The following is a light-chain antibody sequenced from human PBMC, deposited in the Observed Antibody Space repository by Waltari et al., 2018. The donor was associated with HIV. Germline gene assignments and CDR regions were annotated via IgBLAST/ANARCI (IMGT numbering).Light chain of an antibody. CDR3: CSYAGSSTFVV. J-gene: IGLJ2*01. CDR2: EVS. Sequence: QSALTQPASVSGSPGQSLTIPRTGTSSDVGSYYLVAWYQQHPGKAHKLMIYEVSKRPSGVSNPFAGSKSGNTASLTISGLRAEDEADYYCCSYAGSSTFVVFGGGTKLTVL. CDR1: SSDVGSYYL. V-gene: IGLV2-23*02.